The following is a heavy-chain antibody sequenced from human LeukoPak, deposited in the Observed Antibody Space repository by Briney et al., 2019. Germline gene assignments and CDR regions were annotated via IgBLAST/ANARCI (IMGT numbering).Heavy chain of an antibody. D-gene: IGHD6-13*01. CDR2: IYYSGST. CDR3: ARHSTLYYYYMDV. V-gene: IGHV4-59*11. Sequence: SETLSLTRTVSGGSISSHYWSWIRQPPGKGLEWIGYIYYSGSTNYNPSLKSRVTISVDTSKNQFSLKLSSVTAADTAVYYCARHSTLYYYYMDVWGKGTTVTVSS. CDR1: GGSISSHY. J-gene: IGHJ6*03.